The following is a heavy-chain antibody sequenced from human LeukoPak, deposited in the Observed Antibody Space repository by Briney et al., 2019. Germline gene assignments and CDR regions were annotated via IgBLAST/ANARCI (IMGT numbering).Heavy chain of an antibody. CDR3: ARDLLENYDFWSGYYDY. Sequence: GGSLRLSCAASGFTISSYWMSWVRQAPGKGLEWVANIKQDGSEKYYVDSVKGRFTISRDNAKNSLYLQMNSLRAEDTAVYYCARDLLENYDFWSGYYDYWGQGTLVTVSS. CDR2: IKQDGSEK. D-gene: IGHD3-3*01. V-gene: IGHV3-7*01. J-gene: IGHJ4*02. CDR1: GFTISSYW.